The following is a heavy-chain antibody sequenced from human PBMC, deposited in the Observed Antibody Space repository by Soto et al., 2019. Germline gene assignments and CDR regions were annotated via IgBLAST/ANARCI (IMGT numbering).Heavy chain of an antibody. D-gene: IGHD2-15*01. V-gene: IGHV3-23*01. J-gene: IGHJ4*02. CDR3: AKEVLDCSGGSCFVFPLALDY. Sequence: GGSIRLARAASGLTFCSYAMGWGRQDPGKGLEWVSAISGSGGSTYYADSVKGRFTISRDNSKNTLYLQMNSLRAEDTAVYYCAKEVLDCSGGSCFVFPLALDYWGQGTLVTVSS. CDR1: GLTFCSYA. CDR2: ISGSGGST.